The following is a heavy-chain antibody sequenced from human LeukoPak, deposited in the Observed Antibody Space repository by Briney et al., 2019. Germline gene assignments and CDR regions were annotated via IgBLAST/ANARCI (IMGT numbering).Heavy chain of an antibody. CDR1: GFTFSSYA. CDR2: ISGSGGNT. CDR3: ARDWPWEWQHLPDYDAVDI. D-gene: IGHD6-13*01. V-gene: IGHV3-23*01. J-gene: IGHJ3*02. Sequence: QPGGSLRLSCAASGFTFSSYAMSWVRQPPGKGLNWVSSISGSGGNTFYADSVKGRFTISRDNSKNTLYLQMNSLRAEDTAVYYCARDWPWEWQHLPDYDAVDIWGQGTMVTVSS.